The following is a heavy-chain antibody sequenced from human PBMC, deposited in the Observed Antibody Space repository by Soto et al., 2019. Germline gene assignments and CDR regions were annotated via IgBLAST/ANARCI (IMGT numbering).Heavy chain of an antibody. D-gene: IGHD3-10*01. CDR3: AKASLVRGINCMDV. J-gene: IGHJ6*03. Sequence: EVQLLESGGGLVQPGESLTLSCAASGFTFSSYAMSWVRQAPGKGLEWVSGIGGSGDATYYADSVKGRFTMSRDNSKHTLYLQMNSLRAEDTAVYYCAKASLVRGINCMDVWGKGTTVTVSS. CDR2: IGGSGDAT. CDR1: GFTFSSYA. V-gene: IGHV3-23*01.